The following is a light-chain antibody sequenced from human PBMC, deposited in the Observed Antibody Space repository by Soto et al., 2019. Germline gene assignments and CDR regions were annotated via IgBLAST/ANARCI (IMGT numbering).Light chain of an antibody. Sequence: QSVLTQPASVSGSPGQSIAISCTGTSSDVGSYDYVSWYQQHPDKGPQFMMYEVTQRRSGVSNRFSGSKSGNTASLTISGLQAEDEADYYCSSHTSVNTRVFGTGTKVTV. J-gene: IGLJ1*01. CDR1: SSDVGSYDY. CDR2: EVT. V-gene: IGLV2-14*01. CDR3: SSHTSVNTRV.